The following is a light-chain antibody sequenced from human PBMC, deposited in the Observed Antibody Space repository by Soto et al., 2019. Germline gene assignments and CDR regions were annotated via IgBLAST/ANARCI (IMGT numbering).Light chain of an antibody. J-gene: IGKJ1*01. CDR1: QTISSW. V-gene: IGKV1-5*03. CDR3: QHYNSYSEA. CDR2: KAS. Sequence: TLSGSVGDRVTITCRASQTISSWFAWYQQKPVTAPTLLIYKASTLKSGVPSRFSGSGSGTEFTLTISSLQPDDFATYYCQHYNSYSEAFGQGTKVDIK.